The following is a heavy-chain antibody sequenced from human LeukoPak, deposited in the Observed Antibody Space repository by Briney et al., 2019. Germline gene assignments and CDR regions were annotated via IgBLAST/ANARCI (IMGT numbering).Heavy chain of an antibody. Sequence: SETLSLTCALSGGSLSSDYWSWVWQPPGKGRGWCGYIYYSVSADYNPSLKSRVTKSVDTSKNQFSLKLSSVTAADTAVYYCARLREYCSGGSCYLYYFDYWGQGTLVTVSS. D-gene: IGHD2-15*01. CDR2: IYYSVSA. CDR3: ARLREYCSGGSCYLYYFDY. V-gene: IGHV4-59*08. J-gene: IGHJ4*02. CDR1: GGSLSSDY.